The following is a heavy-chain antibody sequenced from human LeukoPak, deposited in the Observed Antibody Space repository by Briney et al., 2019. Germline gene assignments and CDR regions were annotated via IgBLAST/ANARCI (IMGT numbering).Heavy chain of an antibody. V-gene: IGHV4-34*01. CDR2: INHSGST. Sequence: PSETLSLTCAVYGGSFSGYYWSWIRQPPGKGLEWIGEINHSGSTNYNPSLKSRVTISVDTFKNQFSLKLSSVTAADTAVYYCARVTWSYPSKLFDYWGQGTLVTVSS. D-gene: IGHD3-16*02. CDR3: ARVTWSYPSKLFDY. CDR1: GGSFSGYY. J-gene: IGHJ4*02.